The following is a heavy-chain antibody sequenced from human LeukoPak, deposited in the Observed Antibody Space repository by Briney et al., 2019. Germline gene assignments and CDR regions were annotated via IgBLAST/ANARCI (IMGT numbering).Heavy chain of an antibody. CDR2: IKQDGSEK. CDR1: GFTFSDYY. CDR3: ARDEVYYYYYMDV. V-gene: IGHV3-7*01. Sequence: PGGSLRLSCAASGFTFSDYYMSWIRQAPGKGLEWVANIKQDGSEKYYVDSVKGRFTISRDNAKNSLYLQMNSLSAEDTAVYYCARDEVYYYYYMDVWGKGTTVTVSS. J-gene: IGHJ6*03.